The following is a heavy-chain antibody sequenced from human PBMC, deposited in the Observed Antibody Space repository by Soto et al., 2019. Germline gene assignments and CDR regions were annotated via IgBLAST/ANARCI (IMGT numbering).Heavy chain of an antibody. CDR1: GFTFSSYG. D-gene: IGHD3-3*01. CDR3: AKDGSSYYDFFRGGYGMDV. CDR2: ISYDGSNK. J-gene: IGHJ6*02. V-gene: IGHV3-30*18. Sequence: GGSLRLSCAASGFTFSSYGMHWVRQAPGKGLEWVAVISYDGSNKYYADSVKGRFTISRDNSKNTLYLQMNSLRAEDTAVYYCAKDGSSYYDFFRGGYGMDVWGQGTTVTVSS.